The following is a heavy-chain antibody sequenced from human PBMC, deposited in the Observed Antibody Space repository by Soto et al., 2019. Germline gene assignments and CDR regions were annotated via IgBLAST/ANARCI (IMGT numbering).Heavy chain of an antibody. J-gene: IGHJ4*02. CDR2: IWYDGSNK. CDR3: ARGHPRRGIAAALALDY. D-gene: IGHD6-13*01. Sequence: QVQLVESGGGVVQPGRSLRLSCAASGFTFSSYGMHWVRQAPGKGLEWVAVIWYDGSNKYYADSVKGRFTISRDNSKNTLYLQMNSLRAEDTAVYYCARGHPRRGIAAALALDYWGQGTLVTVSS. CDR1: GFTFSSYG. V-gene: IGHV3-33*01.